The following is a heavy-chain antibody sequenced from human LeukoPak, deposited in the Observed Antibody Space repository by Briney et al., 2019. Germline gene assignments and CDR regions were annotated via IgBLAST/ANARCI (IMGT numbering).Heavy chain of an antibody. V-gene: IGHV3-23*03. CDR1: GFTFSSYA. Sequence: PGGSLRLSCAASGFTFSSYAMSWVRQAPGKGLEWVSVIYGGGSTYYADSVKGRFTISRDNSKNTLYLQMNSLRAEDTAVYYCAKLIEIVLVPAAIRFDPWGQGTLVTVSS. J-gene: IGHJ5*02. CDR2: IYGGGST. CDR3: AKLIEIVLVPAAIRFDP. D-gene: IGHD2-2*02.